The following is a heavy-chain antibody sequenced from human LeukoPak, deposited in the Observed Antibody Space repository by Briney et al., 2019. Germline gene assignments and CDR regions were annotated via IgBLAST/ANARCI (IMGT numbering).Heavy chain of an antibody. V-gene: IGHV3-53*01. CDR1: GFTVSSNY. Sequence: GGSLRLSCAASGFTVSSNYMSWVRQAPGKGLEWVSVIYSGGSTYYADSVKGRFTISRDNSKNTLYLQMNSLRAEDTAVYYCARDFIHRRGHYYYMDVWGKGTTVTVSS. J-gene: IGHJ6*03. CDR2: IYSGGST. CDR3: ARDFIHRRGHYYYMDV.